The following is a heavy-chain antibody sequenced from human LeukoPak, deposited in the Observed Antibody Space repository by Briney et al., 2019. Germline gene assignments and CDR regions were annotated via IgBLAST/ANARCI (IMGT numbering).Heavy chain of an antibody. CDR2: IYYSGST. Sequence: PSETLSLTCTVSGGSISTYYWSWIRQPPGKGLEYIGYIYYSGSTNYNPSFKSRVTISVDTSKNQFSLKLSSVTAADTAVYYCARDGSGWYEAEFCYWGQGTLVTVSS. CDR1: GGSISTYY. CDR3: ARDGSGWYEAEFCY. J-gene: IGHJ4*02. V-gene: IGHV4-59*12. D-gene: IGHD6-19*01.